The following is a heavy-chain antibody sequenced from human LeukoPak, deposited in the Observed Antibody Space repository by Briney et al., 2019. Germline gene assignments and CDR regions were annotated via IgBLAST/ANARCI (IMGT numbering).Heavy chain of an antibody. V-gene: IGHV4-61*01. Sequence: PSETLSLTCTVSGGSINSGSYYWSWIRQPPGKGLEWIGYIYYSGSTNYNPSLKSRVTISVDTSKNQFSLKLSSVTAADTAVYFCARGPYSYDSSGAFDIWGQGTMVTVSS. J-gene: IGHJ3*02. CDR2: IYYSGST. D-gene: IGHD3-22*01. CDR1: GGSINSGSYY. CDR3: ARGPYSYDSSGAFDI.